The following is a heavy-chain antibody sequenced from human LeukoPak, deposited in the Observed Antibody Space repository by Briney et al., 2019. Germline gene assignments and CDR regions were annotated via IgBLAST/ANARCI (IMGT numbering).Heavy chain of an antibody. CDR1: GGSFSGYY. CDR3: ASPPRRTSYYGMDV. D-gene: IGHD1-14*01. Sequence: PSETLSLTCAVYGGSFSGYYWRWIRQPPGKGLEWIGEINHSGSTNYNPSLKSRVTISVDTSKNQFSLKLSSVTAADTAVYYCASPPRRTSYYGMDVWGKRTTVTVST. V-gene: IGHV4-34*01. CDR2: INHSGST. J-gene: IGHJ6*04.